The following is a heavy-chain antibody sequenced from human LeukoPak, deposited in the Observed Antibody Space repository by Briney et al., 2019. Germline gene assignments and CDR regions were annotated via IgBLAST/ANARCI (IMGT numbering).Heavy chain of an antibody. V-gene: IGHV3-48*03. CDR3: ARLLVATPGVDP. CDR1: GFTFSSYE. D-gene: IGHD5-12*01. J-gene: IGHJ5*02. Sequence: GGSLRLSCAASGFTFSSYEMHWVRQAPGKGLEWVADISSSGTTIYYADSVKGRFTISRDNAKNTLYLQMNSLRAEDTAVYYCARLLVATPGVDPWGQGTLVTVSS. CDR2: ISSSGTTI.